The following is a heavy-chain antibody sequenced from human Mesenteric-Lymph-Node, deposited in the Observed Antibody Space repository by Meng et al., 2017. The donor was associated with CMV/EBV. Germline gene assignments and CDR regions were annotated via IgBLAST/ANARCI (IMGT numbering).Heavy chain of an antibody. J-gene: IGHJ4*02. Sequence: YWSWIRQPPGKVLELIGEINHSGSTNYNPSLKSRVTISVATSKIQFSLKLSSVTAAETAVYYCARGGFPGYYDILTGYYRGVYYFDYWGQGTLVTVSS. V-gene: IGHV4-34*01. CDR1: Y. CDR3: ARGGFPGYYDILTGYYRGVYYFDY. D-gene: IGHD3-9*01. CDR2: INHSGST.